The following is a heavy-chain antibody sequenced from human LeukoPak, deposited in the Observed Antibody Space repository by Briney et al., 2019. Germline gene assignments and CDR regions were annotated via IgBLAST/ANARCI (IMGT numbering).Heavy chain of an antibody. CDR2: IYPGDSDT. CDR1: GSSFTSYW. Sequence: GASLQISCKGSGSSFTSYWIGWVRQLPGKGLEWMGIIYPGDSDTRYSPSFQGQVTISADKSISTAYLQWSSLKASDTAMYYCARGATLVYNWFDPWGQGTLVTVSS. J-gene: IGHJ5*02. CDR3: ARGATLVYNWFDP. V-gene: IGHV5-51*01. D-gene: IGHD1-26*01.